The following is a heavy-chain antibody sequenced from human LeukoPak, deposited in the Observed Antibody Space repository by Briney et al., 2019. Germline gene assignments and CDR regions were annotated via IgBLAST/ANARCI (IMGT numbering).Heavy chain of an antibody. V-gene: IGHV1-2*02. CDR2: INPNSGVT. D-gene: IGHD2-15*01. J-gene: IGHJ4*02. CDR1: GYTFTAYY. Sequence: GPSLKASCKASGYTFTAYYMNWVREAPGQGLEWMGGINPNSGVTNYAQKFRSRVNMPRDTAISTAYMELSRLRSDDTAVYYCARDHDGKAASDYWGQGTLVTVSS. CDR3: ARDHDGKAASDY.